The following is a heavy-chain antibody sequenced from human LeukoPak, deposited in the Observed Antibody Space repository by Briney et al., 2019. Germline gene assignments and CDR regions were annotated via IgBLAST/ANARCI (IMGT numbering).Heavy chain of an antibody. CDR3: ARDASSYDYVWGTYRRDNYFDY. V-gene: IGHV1-3*03. Sequence: ASVKVSCKASGYTFTSYAMHWVRQAPGQRLEWMGWINAGNGNTKHSQEFQGRVTITRDTSASTAYMEVSSLRSEDMAVYYCARDASSYDYVWGTYRRDNYFDYWGQGTLVTVSS. CDR2: INAGNGNT. D-gene: IGHD3-16*02. CDR1: GYTFTSYA. J-gene: IGHJ4*02.